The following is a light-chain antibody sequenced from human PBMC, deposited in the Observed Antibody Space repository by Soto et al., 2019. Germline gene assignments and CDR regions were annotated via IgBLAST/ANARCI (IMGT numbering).Light chain of an antibody. CDR3: QQYNNWPPIT. V-gene: IGKV3-15*01. J-gene: IGKJ5*01. CDR1: QSVRSK. Sequence: EIVMTQSPATMSVSPGERATLSCRASQSVRSKLAWYQQKPGQAPRLLIYDASTRATGIPARFSGSGSGTEFTLTISSLQSEDFAVYYCQQYNNWPPITFGQGTRLEIK. CDR2: DAS.